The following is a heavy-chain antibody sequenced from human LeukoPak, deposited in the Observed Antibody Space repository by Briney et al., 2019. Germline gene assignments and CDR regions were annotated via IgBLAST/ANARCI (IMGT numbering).Heavy chain of an antibody. V-gene: IGHV3-30*03. J-gene: IGHJ4*02. CDR3: ARDIGGLDGDGLDY. Sequence: GRSLRLSCVASGLTLSREGLHWVRQAPGKGPEWVAVISSDENNKYYSNSVKGGFAISRDNSKNTLYLQMDSLRPEATAVYYCARDIGGLDGDGLDYCGRGTLVTVSS. CDR2: ISSDENNK. D-gene: IGHD4-17*01. CDR1: GLTLSREG.